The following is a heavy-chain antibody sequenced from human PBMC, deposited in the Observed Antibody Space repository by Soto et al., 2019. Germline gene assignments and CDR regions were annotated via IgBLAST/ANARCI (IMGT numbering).Heavy chain of an antibody. J-gene: IGHJ6*02. CDR2: ISGSGGST. CDR3: AKDEGGANYYYYGMYV. V-gene: IGHV3-23*01. D-gene: IGHD1-26*01. Sequence: EVQLLESGGGLVQPGGSLRLSCAASGFTFSSYAMSWVRQAPGKGLEWVSAISGSGGSTYYADSVKGRFTISRDNSKNTLYLQMNSLRAEDTAVYYCAKDEGGANYYYYGMYVWGQGTTVTVSS. CDR1: GFTFSSYA.